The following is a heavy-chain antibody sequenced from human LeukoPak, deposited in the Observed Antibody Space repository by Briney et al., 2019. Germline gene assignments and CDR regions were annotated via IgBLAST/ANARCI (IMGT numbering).Heavy chain of an antibody. V-gene: IGHV4-59*08. CDR1: GGSISSYY. J-gene: IGHJ4*02. CDR3: ARLQGDKWFGGPYYFDY. CDR2: IYYSGST. D-gene: IGHD3-10*01. Sequence: SETLSLTCTVSGGSISSYYWSWIRQPPGKGLEWIGYIYYSGSTNYNPSLKSRVTISVDTSKNQFSLKLSSVTAADTAVYYCARLQGDKWFGGPYYFDYWGQGTLVTVSS.